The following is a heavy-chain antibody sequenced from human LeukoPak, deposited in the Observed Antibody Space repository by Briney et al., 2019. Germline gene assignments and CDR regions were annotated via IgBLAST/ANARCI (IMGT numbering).Heavy chain of an antibody. CDR2: ISAYNGNT. D-gene: IGHD3-22*01. V-gene: IGHV1-18*01. CDR1: GYTFTSYG. CDR3: ARDLRHDSSGYYYVNVY. J-gene: IGHJ4*02. Sequence: ASVKVSCKASGYTFTSYGISWVRQAPGQGLEWMGWISAYNGNTNYAQKLQGRVTMTTDTSTSTAYMELRSLRSDDTAVYYCARDLRHDSSGYYYVNVYWGQGTLVTVSS.